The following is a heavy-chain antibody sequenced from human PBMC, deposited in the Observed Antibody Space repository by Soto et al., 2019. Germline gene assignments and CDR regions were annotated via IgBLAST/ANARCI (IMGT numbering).Heavy chain of an antibody. J-gene: IGHJ4*02. V-gene: IGHV3-21*01. CDR3: GRVGTYYGAGSPYYSDY. CDR1: GFSFRSYY. Sequence: PWGSLRLPCAASGFSFRSYYMNWFRQAPGKGLEWVSSISSSSSYINYADSLKGRITISRDNANNSLYLQMNSLRADDTAVPYFGRVGTYYGAGSPYYSDYWGQGTLLKVSS. CDR2: ISSSSSYI. D-gene: IGHD3-10*01.